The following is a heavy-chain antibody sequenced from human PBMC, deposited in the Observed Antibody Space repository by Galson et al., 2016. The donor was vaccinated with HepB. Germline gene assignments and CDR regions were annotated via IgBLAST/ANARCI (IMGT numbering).Heavy chain of an antibody. V-gene: IGHV3-33*08. Sequence: SLRLSCADSSFTFSSYAMHWVRQAPGKGLEWVAVLRHDGSNDYYVDSVKGRFTISRDNSKNTLYLQMNSLRAEDTAVYYCARQEGDVARMDVWGQGTTVTVSS. CDR1: SFTFSSYA. CDR3: ARQEGDVARMDV. CDR2: LRHDGSND. J-gene: IGHJ6*02. D-gene: IGHD1-26*01.